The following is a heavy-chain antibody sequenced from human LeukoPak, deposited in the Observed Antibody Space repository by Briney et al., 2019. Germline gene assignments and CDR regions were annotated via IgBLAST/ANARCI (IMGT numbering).Heavy chain of an antibody. CDR3: ARQPLDYDFWSGYFGADAFDI. Sequence: GESLKISCKGSGYSFTSYWIGWVRQMPGKGLEWMGMIYPGDSDTRYSPSFQGQVTISADKSISTAYLQWSSLKASDTAMYYCARQPLDYDFWSGYFGADAFDIWGQGTMVTVSS. CDR1: GYSFTSYW. J-gene: IGHJ3*02. CDR2: IYPGDSDT. D-gene: IGHD3-3*01. V-gene: IGHV5-51*01.